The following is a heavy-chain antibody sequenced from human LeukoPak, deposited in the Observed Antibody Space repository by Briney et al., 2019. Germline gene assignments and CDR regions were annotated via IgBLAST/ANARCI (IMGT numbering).Heavy chain of an antibody. V-gene: IGHV4-34*01. CDR3: ARARWYCTNGVCYRSWFDP. CDR2: INNSGST. J-gene: IGHJ5*02. CDR1: GGSFGGYY. D-gene: IGHD2-8*01. Sequence: SETLSPTCAVYGGSFGGYYWSGFRHPPGKGRDGLGEINNSGSTNYNPSLKSRVTISVDTSKNQFSLKLSSVTAADTAVYYCARARWYCTNGVCYRSWFDPWGQGTLVTVSS.